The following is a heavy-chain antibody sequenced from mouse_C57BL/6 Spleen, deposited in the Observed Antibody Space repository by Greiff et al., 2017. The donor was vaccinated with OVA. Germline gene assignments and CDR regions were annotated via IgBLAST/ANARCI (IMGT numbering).Heavy chain of an antibody. CDR3: AREAVVADAMDD. J-gene: IGHJ4*01. CDR2: INPSTGGT. CDR1: GYSFTGYY. Sequence: VQLQQSGPELVKPGASVKISCKASGYSFTGYYMNWVKQSPEQSLEWIGEINPSTGGTTYNQKFKAKATLTVDKSSSTAYMQLKSLTSEDSAVYYSAREAVVADAMDDWGQGTSVTVSS. D-gene: IGHD1-1*01. V-gene: IGHV1-42*01.